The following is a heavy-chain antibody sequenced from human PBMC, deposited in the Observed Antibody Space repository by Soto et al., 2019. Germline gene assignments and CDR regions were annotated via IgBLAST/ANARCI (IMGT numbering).Heavy chain of an antibody. D-gene: IGHD3-16*01. CDR1: GFTFSSYW. CDR3: ARDQDYDYVWGSPWFDP. V-gene: IGHV3-7*03. CDR2: IKQDGSEK. Sequence: GGSLRLSCAASGFTFSSYWMSWVRQAPGKGLEWVANIKQDGSEKYYVDSVKGRFTISRDNAKNSLYLQMNSLRAEDTAVYYCARDQDYDYVWGSPWFDPWGQGTLVTVSS. J-gene: IGHJ5*02.